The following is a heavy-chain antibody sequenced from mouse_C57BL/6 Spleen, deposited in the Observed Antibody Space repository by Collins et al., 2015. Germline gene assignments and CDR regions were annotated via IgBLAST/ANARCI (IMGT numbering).Heavy chain of an antibody. CDR2: ISSGSSTI. CDR3: AREGVRRWDYFDY. V-gene: IGHV5-17*02. D-gene: IGHD2-14*01. J-gene: IGHJ2*01. Sequence: ISSGSSTIYYADTVKGRFNISRDNPKNTLFLQMTSLRSEDTAMYYCAREGVRRWDYFDYWGQGTTLTVSS.